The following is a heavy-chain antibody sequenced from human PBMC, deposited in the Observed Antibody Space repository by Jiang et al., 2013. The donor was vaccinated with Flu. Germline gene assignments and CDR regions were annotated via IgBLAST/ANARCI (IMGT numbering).Heavy chain of an antibody. J-gene: IGHJ6*03. V-gene: IGHV4-34*01. CDR2: INHSGST. Sequence: LLKPSETLSLTCAVYGGSFSGYYWSWIRQPPGKGLEWIGEINHSGSTNYNPSLKSRVTISVDTSKNQFSLKLSSVTAADTAVYYCARGQLYCSSTSCSYYYYYYMDVWGKGTTVTVSS. D-gene: IGHD2-2*01. CDR1: GGSFSGYY. CDR3: ARGQLYCSSTSCSYYYYYYMDV.